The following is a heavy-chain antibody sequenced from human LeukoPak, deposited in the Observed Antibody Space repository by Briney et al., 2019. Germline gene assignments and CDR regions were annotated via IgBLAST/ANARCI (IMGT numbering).Heavy chain of an antibody. Sequence: GRSLRLSCAASGFTFSSYAMHWVRQAPGKGLEWVAVISYDGSNKYYADSVKGRFTISRDNSKNTLYLQMNSLRAEDTAVYYCARDCDSSGYSPPFDYWGQGTLVTVSS. CDR2: ISYDGSNK. V-gene: IGHV3-30-3*01. J-gene: IGHJ4*02. D-gene: IGHD3-22*01. CDR3: ARDCDSSGYSPPFDY. CDR1: GFTFSSYA.